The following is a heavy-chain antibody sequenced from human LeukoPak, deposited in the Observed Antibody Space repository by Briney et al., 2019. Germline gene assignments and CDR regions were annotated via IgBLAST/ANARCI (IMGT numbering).Heavy chain of an antibody. V-gene: IGHV3-33*01. CDR3: ARDLTTVTTYDYYGMDV. CDR2: IWYDGGNK. D-gene: IGHD4-17*01. J-gene: IGHJ6*02. Sequence: GGSLRLSCAASGFTFSSYGMHWVRQAPGKGLEWVAVIWYDGGNKYYADSVKGRFTISRDNSKNTLYLQVNSLRAEDTAVYYCARDLTTVTTYDYYGMDVWGQGTTVTVSS. CDR1: GFTFSSYG.